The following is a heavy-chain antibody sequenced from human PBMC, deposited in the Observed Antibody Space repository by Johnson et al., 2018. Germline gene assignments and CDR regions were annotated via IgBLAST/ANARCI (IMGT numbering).Heavy chain of an antibody. CDR1: GFTFTSYA. V-gene: IGHV3-30-3*01. J-gene: IGHJ3*02. CDR3: AKDIGWGTSLSWQAFDI. CDR2: ISYDGNRK. Sequence: QVQLVQSGGGVVQPGRSLRLSCAASGFTFTSYAMHWVRQATGKGLEWVAIISYDGNRKYYADSVRGRFTISRDNSKDTVSLQMNSLRAEDTALYYCAKDIGWGTSLSWQAFDIWGQGTMVTVSS. D-gene: IGHD1-7*01.